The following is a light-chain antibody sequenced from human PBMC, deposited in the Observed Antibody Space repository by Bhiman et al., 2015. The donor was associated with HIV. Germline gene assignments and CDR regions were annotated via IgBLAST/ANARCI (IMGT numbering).Light chain of an antibody. V-gene: IGLV2-11*01. CDR2: DVN. Sequence: QSALTQPRSVSGSPGHSVTISCTGTSSDVGGYNYVSWYQQKPGKVPKLMIYDVNKRPSGVPDRFSGSKSGNAASLTISGLQTEDEAEYYCCSYAASSVVFGGGTKLTVL. CDR3: CSYAASSVV. CDR1: SSDVGGYNY. J-gene: IGLJ2*01.